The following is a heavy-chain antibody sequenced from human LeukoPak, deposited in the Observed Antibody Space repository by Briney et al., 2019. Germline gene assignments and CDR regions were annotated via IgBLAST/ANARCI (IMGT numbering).Heavy chain of an antibody. CDR2: ISTSSSYI. Sequence: GGSLRLSCAASEFSVGSNYMTWVRQAPGKGLEWVSSISTSSSYIYYADSVKGRFTISRDNAKKSVNLQMNSLRAEDTAVYYCARGTLNIPGEQGAFDYWGQGTLVTVSS. J-gene: IGHJ4*02. D-gene: IGHD1-14*01. V-gene: IGHV3-21*01. CDR1: EFSVGSNY. CDR3: ARGTLNIPGEQGAFDY.